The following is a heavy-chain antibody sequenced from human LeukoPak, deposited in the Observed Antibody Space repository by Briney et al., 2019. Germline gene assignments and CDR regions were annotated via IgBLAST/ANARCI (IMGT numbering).Heavy chain of an antibody. J-gene: IGHJ6*02. CDR1: GFTFSRYA. D-gene: IGHD3-9*01. Sequence: GGSLRLSCAASGFTFSRYAMSWVRLAPGKGLEWVSLTSGSAGDTYYADSVKGRFTISRDNSENTLYLQMNTLRVEDTAVYYCTRDLMDYDVSTGLHHYYMDVWGQGTTVTVSS. V-gene: IGHV3-23*01. CDR3: TRDLMDYDVSTGLHHYYMDV. CDR2: TSGSAGDT.